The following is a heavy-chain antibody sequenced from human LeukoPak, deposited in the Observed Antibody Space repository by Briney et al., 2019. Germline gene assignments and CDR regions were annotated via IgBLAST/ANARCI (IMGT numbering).Heavy chain of an antibody. D-gene: IGHD5-24*01. CDR1: GYTFTRYY. J-gene: IGHJ4*02. CDR2: IDPSGGST. V-gene: IGHV1-46*01. CDR3: ARDFGEMPNY. Sequence: ASLKVSCKASGYTFTRYYMHWVRHAPGQGLEWMGIIDPSGGSTSYAQKFQGGVTMTRDATTSTVYLELSSLRSEDTAVYYCARDFGEMPNYWGQGTLVTVSS.